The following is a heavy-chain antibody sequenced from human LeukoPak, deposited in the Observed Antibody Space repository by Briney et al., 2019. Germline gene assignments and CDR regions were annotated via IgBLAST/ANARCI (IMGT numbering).Heavy chain of an antibody. D-gene: IGHD4-23*01. J-gene: IGHJ6*03. V-gene: IGHV3-53*01. CDR2: IYSGGST. CDR1: GFTVSSNY. CDR3: ARSGGTTVVTRAYYYYMDV. Sequence: QPGGSLRLSYAASGFTVSSNYMSWVRQAPGKGLEWVSVIYSGGSTYYADSVKGRFTISRDNSKNTLYLQMNSLRAEDTALYYCARSGGTTVVTRAYYYYMDVWGKGTTVTVSS.